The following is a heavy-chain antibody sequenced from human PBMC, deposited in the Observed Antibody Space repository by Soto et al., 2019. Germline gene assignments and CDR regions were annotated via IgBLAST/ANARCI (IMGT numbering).Heavy chain of an antibody. D-gene: IGHD2-2*01. CDR1: GGTFSSYT. V-gene: IGHV1-69*02. Sequence: QVQLVQSGAEVKKPGSSVKVSCKASGGTFSSYTISWVRQAPGQGLEWMGRIIPSLGIANYAQKYQGRVTITAHKSTSTSYMELSSLRSEDTAVYYCATSFIIKTLPGGYTWFDPWGQVTLLTVSS. CDR2: IIPSLGIA. CDR3: ATSFIIKTLPGGYTWFDP. J-gene: IGHJ5*02.